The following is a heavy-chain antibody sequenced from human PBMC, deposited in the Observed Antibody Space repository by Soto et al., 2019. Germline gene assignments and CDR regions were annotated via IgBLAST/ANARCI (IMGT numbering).Heavy chain of an antibody. Sequence: SETLSLTCTVSGGSISTSSYYWGWICQPPGKGLEWIGSIYYRGSTYYNLSLKSRVTISVDTSKNQFSLKLTSVTAADTAVYYCARNGHVDRAVGRNWFEPWGQGTMATV. D-gene: IGHD5-18*01. J-gene: IGHJ5*02. V-gene: IGHV4-39*01. CDR3: ARNGHVDRAVGRNWFEP. CDR2: IYYRGST. CDR1: GGSISTSSYY.